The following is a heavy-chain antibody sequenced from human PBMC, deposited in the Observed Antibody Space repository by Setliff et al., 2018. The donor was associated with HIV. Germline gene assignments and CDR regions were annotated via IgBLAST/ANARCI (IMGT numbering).Heavy chain of an antibody. Sequence: PGESLKIPCKGSGYSFTSYWIGWVRQMPGKGLEWMGIIYPGDSDTRYSPSFQGQVAISADKSTSTAYLQWSSLKASDTDMYYCARRLYSSEAFDPWGQGTLVTVSS. CDR1: GYSFTSYW. J-gene: IGHJ5*02. V-gene: IGHV5-51*01. D-gene: IGHD6-25*01. CDR2: IYPGDSDT. CDR3: ARRLYSSEAFDP.